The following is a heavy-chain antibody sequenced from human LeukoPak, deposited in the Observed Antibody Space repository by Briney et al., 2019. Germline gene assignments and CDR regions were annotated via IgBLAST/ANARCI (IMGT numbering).Heavy chain of an antibody. D-gene: IGHD3-3*01. Sequence: SETLSLTCAVSGYSISSGYYWGWIRQPPGKGLEWTGRFYHSGSTYYTPSHKSRVTPSVDTSKNTFSLKLRSVTAADRAVYYCARQYYDFWSGYHREPDYFDYWGQGTLVTVSS. J-gene: IGHJ4*02. CDR3: ARQYYDFWSGYHREPDYFDY. CDR1: GYSISSGYY. V-gene: IGHV4-38-2*01. CDR2: FYHSGST.